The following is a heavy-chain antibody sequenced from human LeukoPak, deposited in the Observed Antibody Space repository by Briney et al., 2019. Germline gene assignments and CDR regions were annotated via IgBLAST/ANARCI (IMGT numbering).Heavy chain of an antibody. CDR3: ARLNGTTGSDY. CDR1: GGSFSGYY. Sequence: PSETLSLTCAVYGGSFSGYYWSWIRQPPGKGLEWIGEINHSGSTNYNPSLKSRVTISVGTSKNQFSLKLSSVTAADTAVYYCARLNGTTGSDYWGQGTLVTVSS. CDR2: INHSGST. D-gene: IGHD1-1*01. J-gene: IGHJ4*02. V-gene: IGHV4-34*01.